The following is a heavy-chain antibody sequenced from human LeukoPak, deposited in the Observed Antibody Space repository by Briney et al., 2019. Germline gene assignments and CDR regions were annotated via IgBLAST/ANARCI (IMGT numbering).Heavy chain of an antibody. V-gene: IGHV3-23*01. CDR2: ISGSGGST. D-gene: IGHD2-15*01. J-gene: IGHJ4*02. CDR3: ARVGCSGGSCKYFDY. CDR1: GFTFSSYA. Sequence: GGSLRLSCAASGFTFSSYAMSWVRQAPGKGLEWVSAISGSGGSTYYADSVKGRFTISRDNSKNTLYLQMNSLRAEDTAVYYCARVGCSGGSCKYFDYWGQGTLVTVSS.